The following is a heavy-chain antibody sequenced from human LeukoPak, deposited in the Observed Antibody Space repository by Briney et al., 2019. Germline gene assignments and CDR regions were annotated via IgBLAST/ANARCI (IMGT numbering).Heavy chain of an antibody. CDR2: ISSSSSTI. CDR1: EFTFISYH. J-gene: IGHJ5*02. D-gene: IGHD6-25*01. CDR3: PRRAARGRFDH. V-gene: IGHV3-48*01. Sequence: PGGSLRLSYASSEFTFISYHLNWLRQAPGKGLEWVSYISSSSSTIYYADSVKGRFTISIDNAKNSLYLQMNSLRAEDTAVYYCPRRAARGRFDHWGQGTLVTVSS.